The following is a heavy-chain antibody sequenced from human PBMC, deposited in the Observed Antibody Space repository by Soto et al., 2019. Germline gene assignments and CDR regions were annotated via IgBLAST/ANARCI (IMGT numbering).Heavy chain of an antibody. J-gene: IGHJ4*02. CDR1: GFTFSNYG. CDR2: MSYDGRNT. CDR3: AKDFLRYFHWTPFNY. Sequence: QVQLVESGGGVVQPGRSLRLSCAASGFTFSNYGMHWVRQAPGKGLEWVAGMSYDGRNTDYADSVKGLFTISTDNSKTTLYLQMSGLRAEDTAVYYCAKDFLRYFHWTPFNYGGQGTLVTVSS. V-gene: IGHV3-30*18. D-gene: IGHD3-9*01.